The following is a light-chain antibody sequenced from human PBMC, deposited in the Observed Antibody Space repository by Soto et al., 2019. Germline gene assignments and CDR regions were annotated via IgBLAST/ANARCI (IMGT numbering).Light chain of an antibody. CDR1: QSISSW. CDR2: AAS. CDR3: QQTYSSPQT. Sequence: DIQITQSPSTLSASVGDRVTITCRASQSISSWLAWYQQKPGKAPELLIFAASDLQSGVPSRFSGSGSGTDFTLAISSLQPEDFATYYCQQTYSSPQTFGQGTKVDIK. J-gene: IGKJ1*01. V-gene: IGKV1-39*01.